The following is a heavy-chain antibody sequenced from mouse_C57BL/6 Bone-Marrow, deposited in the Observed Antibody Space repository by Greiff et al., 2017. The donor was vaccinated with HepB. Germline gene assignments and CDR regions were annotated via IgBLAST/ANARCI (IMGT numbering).Heavy chain of an antibody. V-gene: IGHV2-2*01. CDR1: GFSLTSYG. CDR2: IWSGGST. CDR3: ARKEGITTVVDAMDY. D-gene: IGHD1-1*01. Sequence: VQLQQSGPGLVQPSQSLSITCTVSGFSLTSYGVHWVRQSPGKGLEWLGVIWSGGSTDYNAAFISRLSISKDNSKIQVFFKMNSLQADDTAIYYCARKEGITTVVDAMDYWGQGTSVTVSS. J-gene: IGHJ4*01.